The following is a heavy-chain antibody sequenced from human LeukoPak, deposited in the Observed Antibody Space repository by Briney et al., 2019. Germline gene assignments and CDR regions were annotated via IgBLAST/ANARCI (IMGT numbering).Heavy chain of an antibody. J-gene: IGHJ4*02. CDR3: TRDRSRAEDD. CDR2: INQGGSDK. V-gene: IGHV3-7*01. D-gene: IGHD1-14*01. Sequence: GGSLRLSCAASGFTLSGHWMSWVRQAPGKGLEWVANINQGGSDKYYVDSVKGRFTISRDNANNLLYLQMNSLRGEDTAVYYCTRDRSRAEDDWGQGTLVTVSS. CDR1: GFTLSGHW.